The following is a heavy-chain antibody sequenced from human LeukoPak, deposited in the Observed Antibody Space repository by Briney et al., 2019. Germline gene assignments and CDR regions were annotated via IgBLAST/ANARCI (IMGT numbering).Heavy chain of an antibody. CDR2: ISRSGSTI. V-gene: IGHV3-48*03. CDR1: GSTFSSYE. J-gene: IGHJ6*02. Sequence: PGGSLTLSCPASGSTFSSYEMNSVRQAPAKGLEWVSYISRSGSTIYYAVSVKGRFTISRDNAKNSLYLQMKSLRAEDTAVYYCAREGNSGMDVWGQGTTVTVSS. CDR3: AREGNSGMDV.